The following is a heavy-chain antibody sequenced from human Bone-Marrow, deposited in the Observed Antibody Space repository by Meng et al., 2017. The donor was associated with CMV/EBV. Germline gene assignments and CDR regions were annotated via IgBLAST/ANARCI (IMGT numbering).Heavy chain of an antibody. CDR2: ISSSGSTI. CDR1: GFTFSDYY. Sequence: GGSLRLSCAASGFTFSDYYMSWIRQAPGKGLEWVSYISSSGSTIYYADSVKGRFTISRDNAKSSLYLQMNSLRAEDTAVYYCARDEGSSFSYYSYDMDVWGQGTTVTVSS. CDR3: ARDEGSSFSYYSYDMDV. V-gene: IGHV3-11*04. J-gene: IGHJ6*02. D-gene: IGHD6-6*01.